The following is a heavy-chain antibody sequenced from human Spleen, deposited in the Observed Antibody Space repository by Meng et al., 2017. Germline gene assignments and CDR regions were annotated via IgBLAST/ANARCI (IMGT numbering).Heavy chain of an antibody. D-gene: IGHD3-22*01. CDR1: GYTFTSYA. Sequence: ASVKVSCKASGYTFTSYAMHWVRQAPGQRLEWMGWINAGNGNTKYSQKFQGRVTITRDTSASTAYMELSSLRSEDTAVYYCARGGIYDSSGYPHDDYWYFDLWGHGTLVTVSS. CDR2: INAGNGNT. J-gene: IGHJ2*01. V-gene: IGHV1-3*01. CDR3: ARGGIYDSSGYPHDDYWYFDL.